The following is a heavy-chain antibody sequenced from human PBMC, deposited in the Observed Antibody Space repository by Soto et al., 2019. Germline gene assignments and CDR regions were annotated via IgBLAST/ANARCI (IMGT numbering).Heavy chain of an antibody. CDR3: ARLVYDTRLNYMYFDF. Sequence: SETLSLTCAVSGVSISSGNWWTFFRQTPQRGLEYIGEIFHDGTANYYPSFERRVAISVDTSKNQFSLKLTSVTAADTAIYFCARLVYDTRLNYMYFDFWGQGALVTVSS. V-gene: IGHV4-4*02. D-gene: IGHD2-8*01. J-gene: IGHJ4*02. CDR2: IFHDGTA. CDR1: GVSISSGNW.